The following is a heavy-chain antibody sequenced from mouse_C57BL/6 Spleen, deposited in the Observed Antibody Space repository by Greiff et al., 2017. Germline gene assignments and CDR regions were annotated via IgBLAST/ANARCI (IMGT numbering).Heavy chain of an antibody. CDR2: ISYDGSN. CDR3: ASSLSWFAY. Sequence: EESGPGLVKPSQSLSLTCSVTGYSITSGYYWNWIRQFPGNKLEWMGYISYDGSNNYNPSLKNRISITRDTSKNQFFLKLNSVTTEDTATYYCASSLSWFAYWGQGTLVTVSA. CDR1: GYSITSGYY. J-gene: IGHJ3*01. V-gene: IGHV3-6*01.